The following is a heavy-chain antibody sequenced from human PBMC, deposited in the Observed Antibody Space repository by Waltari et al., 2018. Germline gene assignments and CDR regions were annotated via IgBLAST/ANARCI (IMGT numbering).Heavy chain of an antibody. D-gene: IGHD2-15*01. J-gene: IGHJ4*02. V-gene: IGHV4-4*02. CDR1: GDSMSGTYW. CDR2: VHRSGRT. Sequence: QLQLQQSGPGVVKPSESLSLTCAVSGDSMSGTYWWNCVRQSPGKGLEWVGQVHRSGRTNHHPASASRVTVSIDTSNNQFSLKMPSPTAADTAMYYCARDRGSGLYLDSWGQGTLVTVS. CDR3: ARDRGSGLYLDS.